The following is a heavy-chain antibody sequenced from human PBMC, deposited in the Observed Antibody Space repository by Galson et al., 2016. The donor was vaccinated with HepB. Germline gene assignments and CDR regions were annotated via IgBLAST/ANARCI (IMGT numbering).Heavy chain of an antibody. CDR2: INPSSGRT. CDR3: ASGRPRYYVMDV. V-gene: IGHV1-46*01. D-gene: IGHD3-10*01. J-gene: IGHJ6*02. Sequence: SVKVSCKASGYTFTSYYMYWVRQAPGQGLEWMGIINPSSGRTTYAQKFQGRVTMTKDTSTSTVYMELSSLRSEDTAVYYCASGRPRYYVMDVWGQGTTVTVSS. CDR1: GYTFTSYY.